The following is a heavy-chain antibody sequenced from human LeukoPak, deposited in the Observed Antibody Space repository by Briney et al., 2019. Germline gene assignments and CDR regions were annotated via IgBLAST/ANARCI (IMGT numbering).Heavy chain of an antibody. CDR3: TRDRFSSSRFPSYSDY. J-gene: IGHJ4*02. D-gene: IGHD6-13*01. CDR1: GFTFSSYG. V-gene: IGHV3-49*04. Sequence: GGSLRLSCAASGFTFSSYGMHWVRQAPGKGLEWVGFIRSKAYGGTTEYAASVKGRFTISRDDSKSIAYLQMNSLKTEDTAVYYCTRDRFSSSRFPSYSDYWGQGTLVTVSS. CDR2: IRSKAYGGTT.